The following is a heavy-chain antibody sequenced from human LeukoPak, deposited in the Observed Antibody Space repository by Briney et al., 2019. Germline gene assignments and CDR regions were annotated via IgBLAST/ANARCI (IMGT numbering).Heavy chain of an antibody. CDR1: GNSISSGDNY. CDR3: ARAPGSYFDY. Sequence: PSQTLSLTCTVSGNSISSGDNYWSWIRQPAGKGLEWIGRIYTSGSTNYNPSLKSRVTISVDTSKNQFSLKLSSVTAADTAVYYCARAPGSYFDYWGQGTLVTVSS. D-gene: IGHD3-10*01. J-gene: IGHJ4*02. CDR2: IYTSGST. V-gene: IGHV4-61*02.